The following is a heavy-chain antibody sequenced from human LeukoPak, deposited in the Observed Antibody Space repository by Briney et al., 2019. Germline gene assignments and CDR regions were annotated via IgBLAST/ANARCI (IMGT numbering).Heavy chain of an antibody. CDR1: GGTFSSYA. Sequence: SVKVSCKASGGTFSSYAISWVRQAPGQGLEWMGRIIPILCIANYAQQFQGRVTITADKSTSTAYMELSSLRSEDTAVYYCARGGDSMAAFDIWGQGTMVTVSS. V-gene: IGHV1-69*04. D-gene: IGHD5-24*01. CDR3: ARGGDSMAAFDI. J-gene: IGHJ3*02. CDR2: IIPILCIA.